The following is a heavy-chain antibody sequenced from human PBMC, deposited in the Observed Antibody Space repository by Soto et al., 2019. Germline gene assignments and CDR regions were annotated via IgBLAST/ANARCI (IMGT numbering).Heavy chain of an antibody. D-gene: IGHD6-19*01. Sequence: GGSLRLSCAASGFSSVNYAMNWVRQAPGKGLEWVSGLSGSGTSTYYADSVKGRFTISRDNSRDTLFLQMNSLTADDTAVYYCGGSGWTNYYYYYGMDVWGQGTTVTVSS. J-gene: IGHJ6*02. V-gene: IGHV3-23*01. CDR2: LSGSGTST. CDR3: GGSGWTNYYYYYGMDV. CDR1: GFSSVNYA.